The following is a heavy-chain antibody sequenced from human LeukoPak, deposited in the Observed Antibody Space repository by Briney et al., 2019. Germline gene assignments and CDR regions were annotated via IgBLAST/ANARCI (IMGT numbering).Heavy chain of an antibody. CDR1: GFTVSSNY. D-gene: IGHD4-11*01. V-gene: IGHV3-53*01. CDR2: IYSGGST. Sequence: GGSLRLSCAASGFTVSSNYMSWVRQAPGKGLEWVSVIYSGGSTYYADSVKGRLTISRDNSKNTLYLQMNSLRAEDTAVYYCARDPTGDAFHIWGQGTMVTVSS. CDR3: ARDPTGDAFHI. J-gene: IGHJ3*02.